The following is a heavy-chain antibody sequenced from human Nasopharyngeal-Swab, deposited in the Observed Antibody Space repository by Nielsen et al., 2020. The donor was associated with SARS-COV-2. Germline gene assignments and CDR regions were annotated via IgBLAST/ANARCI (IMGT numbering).Heavy chain of an antibody. CDR3: ARGYCSSTSCYTLVDP. V-gene: IGHV1-3*01. D-gene: IGHD2-2*02. Sequence: ASVKVSCKASGYTFTSYAMHWVRQAPGQRLEWMRWINAGNGNTKYSQKFQGRVTITRDTSASTAYMELSTLRSEDTAVYYCARGYCSSTSCYTLVDPWGQGTLVTVSS. CDR2: INAGNGNT. J-gene: IGHJ5*02. CDR1: GYTFTSYA.